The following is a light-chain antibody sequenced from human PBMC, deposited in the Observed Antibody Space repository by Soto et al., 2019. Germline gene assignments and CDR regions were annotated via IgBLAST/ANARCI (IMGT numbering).Light chain of an antibody. V-gene: IGKV1-5*01. CDR1: QGISSW. CDR3: QQYNSYWT. CDR2: DAS. Sequence: IQMTQSPSSLSASVGDRVTITCRASQGISSWLAWYQQKPGKAPNLLIYDASSLESGVPSRFSGSGSGTEFTLTIRSLQPDDFATYYCQQYNSYWTFGQGTKVDIK. J-gene: IGKJ1*01.